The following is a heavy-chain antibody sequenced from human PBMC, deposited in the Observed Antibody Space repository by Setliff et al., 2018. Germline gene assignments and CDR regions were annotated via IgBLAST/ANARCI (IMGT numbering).Heavy chain of an antibody. D-gene: IGHD2-2*01. V-gene: IGHV3-7*01. J-gene: IGHJ6*03. CDR2: IQQDGSEK. CDR1: GFTFSYYW. Sequence: GGSLRLSCAASGFTFSYYWMSWVRQAPGKGLEWVANIQQDGSEKYHVDSVMGRFTISRDDAKNTLYLQMNSLRAEDTAVYYCARARYCSSTSCYYYYYMDVWGKGTTVTVSS. CDR3: ARARYCSSTSCYYYYYMDV.